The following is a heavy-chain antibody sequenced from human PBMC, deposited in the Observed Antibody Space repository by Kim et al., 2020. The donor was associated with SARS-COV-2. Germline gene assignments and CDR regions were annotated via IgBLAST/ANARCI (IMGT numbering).Heavy chain of an antibody. V-gene: IGHV3-74*01. CDR3: ACWEDVRYLDWLSQNTEKND. Sequence: GGSLRLSCAASGFTFSSYWMHWVRQAPGKGLVWVSRINSDRSSTSYADSVKGRFTISRDNAKNTLYLQMNSLRAEDTAVYYCACWEDVRYLDWLSQNTEKNDWGQGTMVTVSS. D-gene: IGHD3-9*01. J-gene: IGHJ4*02. CDR1: GFTFSSYW. CDR2: INSDRSST.